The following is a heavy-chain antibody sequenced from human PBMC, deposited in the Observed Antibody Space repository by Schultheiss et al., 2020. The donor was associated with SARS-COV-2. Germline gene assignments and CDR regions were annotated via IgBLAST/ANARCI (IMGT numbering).Heavy chain of an antibody. CDR1: GGSISSGDYY. J-gene: IGHJ4*02. V-gene: IGHV4-30-4*01. D-gene: IGHD2-2*01. CDR2: IYYSGST. CDR3: ARVGMGYCSSTSCYPGVGYFDY. Sequence: SETLSLTCTVSGGSISSGDYYWSWIRQPPGKGLEWIGYIYYSGSTYYNPSLKSRVTISVDTSKNQFSLKLSSVTAADTAVYYCARVGMGYCSSTSCYPGVGYFDYWGQGTLVTVSS.